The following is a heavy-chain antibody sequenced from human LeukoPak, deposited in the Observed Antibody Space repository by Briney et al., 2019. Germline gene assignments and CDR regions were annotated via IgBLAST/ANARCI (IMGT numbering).Heavy chain of an antibody. V-gene: IGHV4-59*01. J-gene: IGHJ4*02. Sequence: SETLSLTCTVSGGSISSYYWSWIRQAPGKGLEWIGYIYYSGSTNYNPSLKSRVTISVDTSKNQFSLKLSSVTAADTAVYYCARVQRGYSPRVFDYWGQGTLVTVSS. D-gene: IGHD5-18*01. CDR3: ARVQRGYSPRVFDY. CDR2: IYYSGST. CDR1: GGSISSYY.